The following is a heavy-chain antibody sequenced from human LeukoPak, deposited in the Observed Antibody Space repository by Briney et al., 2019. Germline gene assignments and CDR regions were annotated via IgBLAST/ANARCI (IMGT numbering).Heavy chain of an antibody. CDR1: GYSFTSYW. D-gene: IGHD2-15*01. CDR2: IYPGDSDT. V-gene: IGHV5-51*01. CDR3: ARSSYCSGGSCTSDYYYGMDV. J-gene: IGHJ6*02. Sequence: GESLKISCKGSGYSFTSYWIGWVRQMPGKGLEWMGIIYPGDSDTRYSPSFQGQVTISADKSISTAYLQWSSLKASDTAMYYCARSSYCSGGSCTSDYYYGMDVWGQGTTVTVSS.